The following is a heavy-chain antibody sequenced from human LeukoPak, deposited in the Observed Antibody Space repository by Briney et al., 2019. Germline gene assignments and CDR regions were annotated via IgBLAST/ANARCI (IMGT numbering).Heavy chain of an antibody. J-gene: IGHJ4*02. CDR1: GGSVSSGSYY. D-gene: IGHD3-22*01. CDR2: IYYSGST. CDR3: AGSYDSSGYYYY. V-gene: IGHV4-61*01. Sequence: SETLSLTCTVSGGSVSSGSYYWSWIRQPPGKGLEWIEYIYYSGSTNYNPSLKSRVTISVDTSKNQFSLKLSSVTAADTAVYYCAGSYDSSGYYYYWGQGTLVTVSS.